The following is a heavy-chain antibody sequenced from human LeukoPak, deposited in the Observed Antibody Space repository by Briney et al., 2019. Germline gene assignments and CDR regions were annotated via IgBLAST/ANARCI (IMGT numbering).Heavy chain of an antibody. J-gene: IGHJ4*02. CDR2: ISSSGSTI. CDR3: AREPVESGSYYFDY. V-gene: IGHV3-11*01. Sequence: GGSLRLSCAASGFTFSDYYMSWIRQAPGKGLEWVPYISSSGSTIYYADSVKGRFTISRDNAKNSLYLQMNSLRAEDTAVYYCAREPVESGSYYFDYWGQGTLVTVSS. D-gene: IGHD1-26*01. CDR1: GFTFSDYY.